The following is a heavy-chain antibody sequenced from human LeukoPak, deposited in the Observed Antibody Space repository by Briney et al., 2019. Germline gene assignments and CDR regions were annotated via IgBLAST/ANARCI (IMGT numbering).Heavy chain of an antibody. CDR3: ARAGGYSFGPGGY. CDR2: MWYDGSNE. D-gene: IGHD5-18*01. J-gene: IGHJ4*02. CDR1: GFTFSNYA. Sequence: GGSLRLPCAASGFTFSNYAMHWVRQAPGKGLEWVAVMWYDGSNEYYTDSVKGRFTISRDNSKNTLYLQMNSLRAEDTAVYYCARAGGYSFGPGGYWGQGTLVTVSS. V-gene: IGHV3-33*01.